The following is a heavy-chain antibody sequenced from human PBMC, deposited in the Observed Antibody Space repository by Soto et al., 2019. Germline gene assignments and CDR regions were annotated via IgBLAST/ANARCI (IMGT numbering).Heavy chain of an antibody. CDR3: ARERRILGEDYYYYMDV. CDR1: GFTFSSYW. CDR2: IKQDGSEK. V-gene: IGHV3-7*01. D-gene: IGHD5-18*01. J-gene: IGHJ6*03. Sequence: HPGGSLRLSCAASGFTFSSYWMSWVRQAPGKGLEWVANIKQDGSEKYYVDSVKGRFTISRDNAKNSLYLQMNSLRAEDTAVYYCARERRILGEDYYYYMDVWGKGTTVTVSS.